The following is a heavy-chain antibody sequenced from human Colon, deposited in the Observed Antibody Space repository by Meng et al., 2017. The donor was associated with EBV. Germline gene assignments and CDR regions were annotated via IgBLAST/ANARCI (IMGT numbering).Heavy chain of an antibody. Sequence: QVQLQESGPGLVKPSXXLSLTCPVSGDSITSGDYSWNWIRQPPGKGLEWIGYIYSSGNTFYNPSLHSRVTMSVDTSNNQFSLKLKSVTAADTAVYYCVRYSYGFDYWGQGTLVTVSS. D-gene: IGHD5-18*01. CDR1: GDSITSGDYS. V-gene: IGHV4-30-4*01. J-gene: IGHJ4*02. CDR3: VRYSYGFDY. CDR2: IYSSGNT.